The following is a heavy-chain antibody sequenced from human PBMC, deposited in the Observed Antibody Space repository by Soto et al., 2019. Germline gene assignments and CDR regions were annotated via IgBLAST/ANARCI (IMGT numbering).Heavy chain of an antibody. Sequence: ASVQVSCKASGYTFTSYGISWVRQAPGQGLEWMGWISAYNGNTNYAQKLQGRVTITTDTSTSTAYMELRSVRSDATAVYYCARADDPYYYDSSGSDYWGQGTLVTVSS. D-gene: IGHD3-22*01. J-gene: IGHJ4*02. V-gene: IGHV1-18*01. CDR3: ARADDPYYYDSSGSDY. CDR1: GYTFTSYG. CDR2: ISAYNGNT.